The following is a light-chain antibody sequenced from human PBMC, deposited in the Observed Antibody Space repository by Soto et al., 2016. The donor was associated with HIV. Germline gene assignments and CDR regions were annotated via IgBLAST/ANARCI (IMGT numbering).Light chain of an antibody. CDR2: DDN. CDR3: NSRVSNGNSYV. V-gene: IGLV3-21*01. Sequence: SYELTQPLSVSVAPEETASITCGGDNIESKSVHWYQQKPGQAPILVAFDDNDRPSGIPERFSGSSSGDTASLTIAGAQAEDEADYYCNSRVSNGNSYVFGPGTKVTVL. CDR1: NIESKS. J-gene: IGLJ1*01.